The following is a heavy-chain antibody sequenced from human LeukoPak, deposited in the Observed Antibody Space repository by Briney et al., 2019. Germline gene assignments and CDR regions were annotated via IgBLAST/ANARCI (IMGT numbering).Heavy chain of an antibody. D-gene: IGHD6-6*01. J-gene: IGHJ6*03. Sequence: ASVKASCKASGYTFTSYAMHWVRQAPGQRLEWMGWINAGNGNTKYSQEFQGRVTITRDTSASTAYMELSSLRSEDMAVYYCARQSSSAYYYYMDVWGKGTTVTVSS. V-gene: IGHV1-3*03. CDR2: INAGNGNT. CDR1: GYTFTSYA. CDR3: ARQSSSAYYYYMDV.